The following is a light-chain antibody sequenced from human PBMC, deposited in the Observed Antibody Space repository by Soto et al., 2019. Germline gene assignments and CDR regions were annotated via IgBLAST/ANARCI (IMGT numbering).Light chain of an antibody. V-gene: IGLV2-14*03. CDR1: SSDVDAYNY. J-gene: IGLJ1*01. Sequence: QSVLTQPASVSGSPGQSIAISCTGTSSDVDAYNYVSWYQQHPGKAPKLMIYDVSNRQSGVFNRFSGSKSGNPASLTFSGLQAEDEADYYCNSYATSSTYVFGNGTKVTVL. CDR2: DVS. CDR3: NSYATSSTYV.